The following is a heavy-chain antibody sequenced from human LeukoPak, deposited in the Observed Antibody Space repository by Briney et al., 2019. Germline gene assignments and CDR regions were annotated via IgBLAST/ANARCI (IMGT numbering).Heavy chain of an antibody. V-gene: IGHV3-21*01. Sequence: GGSLRLSCAASGFTFSSYSMNWVRQAPGKGLEWVSSISGSSSYIYYADSVKGRFTISRDNSKNTLYLQMNSLRAEDTAVYYRARVGSSEGYMDVWGKGSTVTVSS. CDR1: GFTFSSYS. CDR3: ARVGSSEGYMDV. J-gene: IGHJ6*03. CDR2: ISGSSSYI. D-gene: IGHD2-2*01.